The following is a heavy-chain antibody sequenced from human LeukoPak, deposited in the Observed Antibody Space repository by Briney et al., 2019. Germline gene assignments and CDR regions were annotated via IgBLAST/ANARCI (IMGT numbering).Heavy chain of an antibody. D-gene: IGHD6-25*01. CDR2: IYDSGST. J-gene: IGHJ4*02. V-gene: IGHV4-39*01. CDR1: GGSIRSSYYY. Sequence: SETLSLTCTVSGGSIRSSYYYWGWIRQPPGKGLEWIGSIYDSGSTYYNPSPKSRVTISVDTSKNQFSLKLSSVTAADTAVYYCARGQQRNDYWGQGTLVTVSS. CDR3: ARGQQRNDY.